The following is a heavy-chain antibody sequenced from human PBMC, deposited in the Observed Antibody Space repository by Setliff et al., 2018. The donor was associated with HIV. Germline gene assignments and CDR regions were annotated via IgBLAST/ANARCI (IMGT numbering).Heavy chain of an antibody. CDR2: INVGNGNT. V-gene: IGHV1-18*01. Sequence: ASVKVSCKASGYTFSNYGISWVRQTPGRGLEWMAWINVGNGNTKTARKFQGRVALTTDTSTSTAHMELRNLRSDDTAVYYCARDSGMAVVGTWRRLDPWGQGTLVTVSS. CDR3: ARDSGMAVVGTWRRLDP. D-gene: IGHD6-19*01. J-gene: IGHJ5*02. CDR1: GYTFSNYG.